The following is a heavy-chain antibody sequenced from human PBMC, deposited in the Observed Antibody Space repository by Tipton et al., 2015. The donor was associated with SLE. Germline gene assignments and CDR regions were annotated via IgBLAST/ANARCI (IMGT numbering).Heavy chain of an antibody. CDR1: GFTFSNYW. D-gene: IGHD3-10*01. J-gene: IGHJ4*02. Sequence: GSLRLSCATSGFTFSNYWMTWVRQAPGKGLEWVANIKEDGSEKNYADSVKGRFTISRDNADNSMYLQMSSLRSEDTAVYYCARDMDDYTYGLGGYWGQGALVTVSA. V-gene: IGHV3-7*01. CDR3: ARDMDDYTYGLGGY. CDR2: IKEDGSEK.